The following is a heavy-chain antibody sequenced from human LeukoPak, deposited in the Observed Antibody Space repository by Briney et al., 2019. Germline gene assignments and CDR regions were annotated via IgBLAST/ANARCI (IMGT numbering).Heavy chain of an antibody. V-gene: IGHV4-39*01. CDR2: IYYSGST. CDR3: VRGSTLRHYQY. Sequence: SETLSLTCTVSGGSISSSTYYWGWIRRPPGKGLEWIGSIYYSGSTYYNPSLKSRVTVSVDTSKNQFSLKLSSVTATDTAVYYCVRGSTLRHYQYWGQGTLVTVSS. D-gene: IGHD3-16*01. CDR1: GGSISSSTYY. J-gene: IGHJ4*02.